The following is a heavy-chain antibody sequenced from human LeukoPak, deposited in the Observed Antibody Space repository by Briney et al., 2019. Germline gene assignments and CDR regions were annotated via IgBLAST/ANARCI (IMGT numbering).Heavy chain of an antibody. J-gene: IGHJ4*02. D-gene: IGHD5-12*01. CDR3: AKDVSGYDGVYDS. CDR1: GFTFHDYG. V-gene: IGHV3-9*01. CDR2: ISWNGGTI. Sequence: PGRSLRLSCAAAGFTFHDYGMHWVRQAPGKGLEWVSGISWNGGTIGYADSVKGRFTISRDTAKNSLYLQMNSLRAEDTAFYYCAKDVSGYDGVYDSWGQGTLVTVSS.